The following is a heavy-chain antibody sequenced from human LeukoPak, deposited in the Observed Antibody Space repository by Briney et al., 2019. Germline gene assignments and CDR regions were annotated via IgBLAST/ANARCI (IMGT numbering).Heavy chain of an antibody. J-gene: IGHJ4*02. D-gene: IGHD1-26*01. CDR1: GFTFGTYV. CDR3: ARGSESYQIFDY. Sequence: GGSLRLSCSASGFTFGTYVMHWVRQAPGKGLEYVSDISSNGDKIHYADSVQGRFTISRDNSKKTLYLQMSRLRAEDTAVYYCARGSESYQIFDYWGQGTLVTVSS. V-gene: IGHV3-64D*06. CDR2: ISSNGDKI.